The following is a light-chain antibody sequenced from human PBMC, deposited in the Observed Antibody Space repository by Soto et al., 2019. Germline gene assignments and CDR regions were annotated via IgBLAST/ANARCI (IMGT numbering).Light chain of an antibody. V-gene: IGKV3-20*01. CDR3: QQYGSSPGT. Sequence: EIVLTQSPGTLSLSPGERATLSCRASQSVSSSYLAWYQQKLGQAPRLLIYGASSRATGIPDRFSGSGSGTDFTLTISRLEPDDFALYYCQQYGSSPGTFGGGTKVEIK. CDR2: GAS. CDR1: QSVSSSY. J-gene: IGKJ4*01.